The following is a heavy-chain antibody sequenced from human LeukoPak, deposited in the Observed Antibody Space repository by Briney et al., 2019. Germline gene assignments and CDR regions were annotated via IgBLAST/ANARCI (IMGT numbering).Heavy chain of an antibody. J-gene: IGHJ6*02. CDR1: GYTFTSYG. Sequence: ASVKVSCKASGYTFTSYGISWVRQAPGQGLEWMGWISAYNGNTNYAQKLQGRVTMTTDTSTSTAYMELRSLRSDDTAVYYCARVSEFGGYEHYYYYYGMDVWGQGTTVTVSS. V-gene: IGHV1-18*01. CDR3: ARVSEFGGYEHYYYYYGMDV. CDR2: ISAYNGNT. D-gene: IGHD5-12*01.